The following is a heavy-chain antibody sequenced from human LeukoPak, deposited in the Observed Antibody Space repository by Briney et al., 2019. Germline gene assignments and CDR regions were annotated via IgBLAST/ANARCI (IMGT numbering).Heavy chain of an antibody. CDR1: GGSVNLYY. CDR3: ARDLYGQLMWEWAFDI. CDR2: IYYSGRA. J-gene: IGHJ3*02. Sequence: SETLSLTCTVSGGSVNLYYWSWIRQPPGKGLEWIGYIYYSGRADYNPSLGSRVAISVDESKNQFSLELNSVTDADTAMYYGARDLYGQLMWEWAFDIWLQGRKVSVSS. D-gene: IGHD1-26*01. V-gene: IGHV4-59*02.